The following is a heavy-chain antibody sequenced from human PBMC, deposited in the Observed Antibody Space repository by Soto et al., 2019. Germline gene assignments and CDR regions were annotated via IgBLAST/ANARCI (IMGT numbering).Heavy chain of an antibody. J-gene: IGHJ4*02. V-gene: IGHV3-30*18. D-gene: IGHD6-19*01. CDR1: GFSFSSYG. CDR3: AEVGGYSSGHHSH. Sequence: PGGSLRLSCAASGFSFSSYGMHWVRQAPGKGLEWVAVISYDGSNKYYADSVKGRFTISRDNSKNTLYLQMNSLRAEDTAVYYCAEVGGYSSGHHSHWGQGTLVTVSS. CDR2: ISYDGSNK.